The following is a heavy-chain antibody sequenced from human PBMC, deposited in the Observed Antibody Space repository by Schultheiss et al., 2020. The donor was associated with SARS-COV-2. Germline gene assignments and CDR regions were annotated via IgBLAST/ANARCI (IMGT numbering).Heavy chain of an antibody. CDR2: ISGSGGST. V-gene: IGHV3-23*01. CDR1: GFTFSSYD. D-gene: IGHD3-22*01. CDR3: AKGRITMIVGGG. J-gene: IGHJ4*02. Sequence: GGSLRLSCAASGFTFSSYDMHWVRQATGKGLEWVSAISGSGGSTYYADSVKGRFTISRDNSKNTLYLQMNSLRAEDTAVYYCAKGRITMIVGGGWGQGTLVTVSS.